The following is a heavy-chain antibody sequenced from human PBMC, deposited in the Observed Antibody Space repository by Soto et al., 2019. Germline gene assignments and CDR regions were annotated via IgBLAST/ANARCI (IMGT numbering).Heavy chain of an antibody. CDR1: GYTFTSYD. CDR2: MNPNSGNT. D-gene: IGHD3-10*01. V-gene: IGHV1-8*01. J-gene: IGHJ3*02. CDR3: ARGINYYDSGDDAFDI. Sequence: QVQLVQSGAEVKKPGASVKVSCKASGYTFTSYDINWVRQATGQGLEWVGWMNPNSGNTGYAQKFQGRVTMTRSTSISTAYMELSRLRSADTAVYYCARGINYYDSGDDAFDIWGQGTMVTVSS.